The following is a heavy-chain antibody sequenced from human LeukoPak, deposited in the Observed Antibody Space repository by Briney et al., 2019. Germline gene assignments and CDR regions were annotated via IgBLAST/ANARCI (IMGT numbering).Heavy chain of an antibody. CDR2: IKPDGSDK. CDR1: GFTFSSYW. CDR3: ARRQDYGDY. Sequence: PGRSLRFSCAASGFTFSSYWMSWVRQAPGKGLEWVANIKPDGSDKYYVDSVKGRFTISRDNAKNSLYLQMSSLRAEDTGVYFCARRQDYGDYWGQGTLVTVSS. J-gene: IGHJ4*02. V-gene: IGHV3-7*01.